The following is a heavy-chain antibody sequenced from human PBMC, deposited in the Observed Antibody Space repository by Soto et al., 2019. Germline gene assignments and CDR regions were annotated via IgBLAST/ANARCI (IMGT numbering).Heavy chain of an antibody. V-gene: IGHV4-39*01. CDR1: GYSISSRFYY. Sequence: SETLSLTCNVSGYSISSRFYYWGWIRQPPGKGLEWIGAIYYSGTTYYNPSLKTRVSLFLHTSENQFSLRLTSVTAADTAVYFCESLNYDYGRKYFDSWGHGTLVTVSS. CDR2: IYYSGTT. J-gene: IGHJ4*01. CDR3: ESLNYDYGRKYFDS. D-gene: IGHD4-17*01.